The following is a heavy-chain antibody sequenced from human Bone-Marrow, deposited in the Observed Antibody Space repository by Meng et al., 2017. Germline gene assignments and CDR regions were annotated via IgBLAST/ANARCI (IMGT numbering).Heavy chain of an antibody. CDR2: ISAYNGNT. V-gene: IGHV1-18*01. D-gene: IGHD3-22*01. CDR1: GYTFTSYG. CDR3: ARDRDYYDSTDAARYFDY. Sequence: ASVKVSCKASGYTFTSYGISWVRQAPGQGLEWMGWISAYNGNTNYAQKLQGRVTMTTDTSTSTAYMELRSLRSDDTAVYYCARDRDYYDSTDAARYFDYWGQGKRVT. J-gene: IGHJ4*02.